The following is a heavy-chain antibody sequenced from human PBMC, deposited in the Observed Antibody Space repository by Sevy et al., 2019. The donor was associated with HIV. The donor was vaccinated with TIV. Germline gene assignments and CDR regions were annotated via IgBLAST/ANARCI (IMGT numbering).Heavy chain of an antibody. J-gene: IGHJ4*02. V-gene: IGHV3-30*02. CDR2: IRYDGSDK. Sequence: GGSLRLSCTASGFTFSNFGMHWVRQVPGKGLEWVTFIRYDGSDKYYAASVKGRFTISRDDSKNTLYLQMDSLRAEDTAMYYCAKDLAGPGTRYFDYWGQGTLVTVSS. D-gene: IGHD6-13*01. CDR1: GFTFSNFG. CDR3: AKDLAGPGTRYFDY.